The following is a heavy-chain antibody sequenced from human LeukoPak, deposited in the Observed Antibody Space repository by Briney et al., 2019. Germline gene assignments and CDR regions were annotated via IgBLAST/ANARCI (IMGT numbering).Heavy chain of an antibody. Sequence: PGGSLRLSCAASGFTFSSYAMSWVRQAPGKGLEWVSAISGSGGSTYYANSVKGRFTISRDSSKNTLYLQMNSLRAADTALYYCTKDYDTVGYYSSDYWGQGTLVTVSS. J-gene: IGHJ4*02. V-gene: IGHV3-23*01. CDR2: ISGSGGST. D-gene: IGHD3-22*01. CDR1: GFTFSSYA. CDR3: TKDYDTVGYYSSDY.